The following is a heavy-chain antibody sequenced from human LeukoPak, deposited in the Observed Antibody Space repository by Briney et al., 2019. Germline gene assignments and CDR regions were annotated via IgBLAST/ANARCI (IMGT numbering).Heavy chain of an antibody. CDR2: IYYSGST. Sequence: PSETLSLTCTVSGGSISSYYWSWIRQPPGKGLEWIGYIYYSGSTNYNPSLKSRVTISVDTSKNQFSLKLSSVTAADTAVYYCARVGGYFDWLLCDYWGQGTLVTVSS. V-gene: IGHV4-59*12. CDR3: ARVGGYFDWLLCDY. D-gene: IGHD3-9*01. J-gene: IGHJ4*02. CDR1: GGSISSYY.